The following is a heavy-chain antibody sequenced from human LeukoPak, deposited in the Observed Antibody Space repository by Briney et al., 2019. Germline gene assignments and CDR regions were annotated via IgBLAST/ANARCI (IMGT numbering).Heavy chain of an antibody. Sequence: PGRSLRLSYAASGFTFGDYGMHWVRQAPGKGLELVANIWSDGSNEYYGDSVRGRFTISRDNSRSTLYLQMNSLRVEDTALYFCARNRERAADLGYWGQGTLVTVSS. CDR3: ARNRERAADLGY. CDR1: GFTFGDYG. CDR2: IWSDGSNE. J-gene: IGHJ4*02. D-gene: IGHD6-13*01. V-gene: IGHV3-33*01.